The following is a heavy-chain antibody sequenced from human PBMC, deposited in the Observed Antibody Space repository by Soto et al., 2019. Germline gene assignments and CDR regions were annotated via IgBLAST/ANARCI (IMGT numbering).Heavy chain of an antibody. J-gene: IGHJ5*02. CDR3: TTLGPS. CDR1: GFTFSDAW. Sequence: GGSLRLSCAASGFTFSDAWMNWVRQAPGKGLEWVGHVTTKTDGETTEYAAFVKGRFSISRDDSTNTLFLQMTSLETDGTAMYYCTTLGPSWGQGTQVTLSS. V-gene: IGHV3-15*07. CDR2: VTTKTDGETT.